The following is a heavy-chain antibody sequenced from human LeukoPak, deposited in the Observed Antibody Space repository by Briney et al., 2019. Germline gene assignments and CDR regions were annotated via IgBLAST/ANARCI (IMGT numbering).Heavy chain of an antibody. CDR3: ARDHIAAAWTSYFDY. J-gene: IGHJ4*02. CDR2: ISYDGSNK. D-gene: IGHD6-13*01. V-gene: IGHV3-30*04. CDR1: GFTFSSYA. Sequence: GGALRLSCAPSGFTFSSYAMHCVREAPGKGVEWGSVISYDGSNKYYADSVKGRFTISRDNSKNTPYLQMNSLRAEDTAVYYCARDHIAAAWTSYFDYWGQGTLVTVSS.